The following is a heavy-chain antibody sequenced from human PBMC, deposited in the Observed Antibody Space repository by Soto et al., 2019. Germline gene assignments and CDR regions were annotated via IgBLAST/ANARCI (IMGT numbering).Heavy chain of an antibody. D-gene: IGHD3-3*01. Sequence: QVQXVXSGAEVXXPXXXVXVSCKXXGYXXTXHXINXXXXXXXXXLEWMGWINPSSGNTGYAQRFLGRLTMTTDTSTSTAYMELSGLKSEDTAIYYCAREGIRFSGVIVFDGMDVWGQGTTVTVPS. V-gene: IGHV1-8*01. CDR2: INPSSGNT. CDR3: AREGIRFSGVIVFDGMDV. J-gene: IGHJ6*02. CDR1: GYXXTXHX.